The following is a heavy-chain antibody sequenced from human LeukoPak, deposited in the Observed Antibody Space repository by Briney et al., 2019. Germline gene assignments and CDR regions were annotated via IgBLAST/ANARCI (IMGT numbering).Heavy chain of an antibody. D-gene: IGHD2-2*01. CDR3: AGGYCSSTSCPWVDY. CDR2: IFSSGNS. J-gene: IGHJ4*02. CDR1: GDSMSSGTYY. Sequence: SETLSLTCTVSGDSMSSGTYYWSWIRQPAGKRLEYLGRIFSSGNSNYNPSLKSRVTMSMDTSKSQFSLNLSSVTAADSAVYYCAGGYCSSTSCPWVDYWGQGTLVTVSS. V-gene: IGHV4-61*02.